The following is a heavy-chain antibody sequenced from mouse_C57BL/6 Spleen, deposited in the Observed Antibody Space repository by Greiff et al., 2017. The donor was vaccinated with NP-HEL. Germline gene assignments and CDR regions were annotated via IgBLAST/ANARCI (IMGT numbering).Heavy chain of an antibody. CDR1: GYAFSSYW. V-gene: IGHV1-80*01. CDR2: IYPGDGDT. CDR3: AREGDYDVFAY. Sequence: VQLQQSGAELVKPGASVKISCKASGYAFSSYWMNWVKQRPGKGLEWIGQIYPGDGDTNYNGKFKGKATLTADKSPSTAYMQLSSLTFEDSAVYFGAREGDYDVFAYWGQGTLVTVSA. J-gene: IGHJ3*01. D-gene: IGHD2-13*01.